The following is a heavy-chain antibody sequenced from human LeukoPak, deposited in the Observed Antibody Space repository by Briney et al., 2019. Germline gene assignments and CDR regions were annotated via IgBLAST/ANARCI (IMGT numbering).Heavy chain of an antibody. J-gene: IGHJ3*02. Sequence: PSETLSLTCAVSGGSISSSNWWSWVRQPPGKGLEWIGEIYHSGSTNYNPSLKSRVTKSVDKSKNQFSLKLSSVTAADTAVYYCAEYSTPSAFDIWGQGTMVTVSS. CDR1: GGSISSSNW. CDR2: IYHSGST. CDR3: AEYSTPSAFDI. V-gene: IGHV4-4*02. D-gene: IGHD6-6*01.